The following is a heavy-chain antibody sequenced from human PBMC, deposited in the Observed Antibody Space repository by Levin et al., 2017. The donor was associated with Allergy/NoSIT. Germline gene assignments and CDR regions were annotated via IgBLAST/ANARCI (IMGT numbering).Heavy chain of an antibody. CDR3: ARKEQWLVPMDE. J-gene: IGHJ4*02. D-gene: IGHD6-19*01. V-gene: IGHV3-11*01. CDR1: GFTFSDYY. CDR2: ISGSGRTM. Sequence: TAGGSLRLSCAASGFTFSDYYMSWIRQAPGKGLEWLSYISGSGRTMYYADSVKGRFTISRDNAKNSLYLQMDTLRPEDTAVYYCARKEQWLVPMDEWGQGTLVTVSS.